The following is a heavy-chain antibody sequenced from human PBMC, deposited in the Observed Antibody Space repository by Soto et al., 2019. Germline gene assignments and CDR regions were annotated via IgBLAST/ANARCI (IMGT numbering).Heavy chain of an antibody. Sequence: GGSLRLSCAASGFTFSSYAMSWVRQAPGKGLEWVSAISGSGGSKYYADSVKGRFTISRDNSKNTLYLQMNSLRAEDTAVYYCAKSAGGSTSRYYFDYWGQGTLVTVSS. CDR2: ISGSGGSK. D-gene: IGHD3-10*01. V-gene: IGHV3-23*01. CDR1: GFTFSSYA. J-gene: IGHJ4*02. CDR3: AKSAGGSTSRYYFDY.